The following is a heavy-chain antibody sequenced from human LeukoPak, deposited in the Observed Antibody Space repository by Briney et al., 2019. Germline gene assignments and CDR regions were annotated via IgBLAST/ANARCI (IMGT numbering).Heavy chain of an antibody. CDR1: GFSFSDYW. D-gene: IGHD4-17*01. J-gene: IGHJ4*02. V-gene: IGHV3-7*01. CDR2: INQDGSEG. Sequence: PGGSLRLSCAASGFSFSDYWMDWVRQSPGKGMEWVANINQDGSEGYYADSVKGRFTISRDNAKNSLYLQMNSLRAEDTAVYYCAVSTVPYYFDYWGQGTLVTVSS. CDR3: AVSTVPYYFDY.